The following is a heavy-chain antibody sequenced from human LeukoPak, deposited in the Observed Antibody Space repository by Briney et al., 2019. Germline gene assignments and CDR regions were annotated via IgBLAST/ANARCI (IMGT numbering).Heavy chain of an antibody. J-gene: IGHJ6*03. Sequence: PGGTLRLSCAASGFTFSSYGMSWVRQAPGKGLEWVSAISGSGGSTYYADSVKGRFTISRDNSKNTLYLQMNSLRAEDTAVYYCARDSSSWQIYYYYYYMDVWGKGTTVTISS. D-gene: IGHD6-13*01. CDR1: GFTFSSYG. CDR3: ARDSSSWQIYYYYYYMDV. CDR2: ISGSGGST. V-gene: IGHV3-23*01.